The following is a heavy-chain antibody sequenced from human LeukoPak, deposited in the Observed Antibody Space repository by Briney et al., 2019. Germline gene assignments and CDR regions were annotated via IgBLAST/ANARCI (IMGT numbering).Heavy chain of an antibody. Sequence: GGSLRLSCAASGFTFSIYAMSWVRQAPGKGLEWVSSISSSSSYIYYADSVKGRFTISRDNAKNSLYLQMNSLRAEDTAVYYCARDGGSYQFDYWGQGTLVTVSS. D-gene: IGHD1-26*01. J-gene: IGHJ4*02. CDR3: ARDGGSYQFDY. V-gene: IGHV3-21*01. CDR2: ISSSSSYI. CDR1: GFTFSIYA.